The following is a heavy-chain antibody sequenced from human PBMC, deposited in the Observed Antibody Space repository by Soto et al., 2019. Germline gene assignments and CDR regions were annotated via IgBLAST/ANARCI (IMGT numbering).Heavy chain of an antibody. V-gene: IGHV3-11*01. Sequence: PVRSLRLSCAASGFTFSDYYMSWILQAPGKGLEWVSYISSSGSTIYYADSVKGRFTISRDNAKNSLYLQMNSLRAEDTAVYYCARDYNWNPRPHYYMDVWGKGTSVTVSS. D-gene: IGHD1-20*01. CDR1: GFTFSDYY. CDR3: ARDYNWNPRPHYYMDV. J-gene: IGHJ6*03. CDR2: ISSSGSTI.